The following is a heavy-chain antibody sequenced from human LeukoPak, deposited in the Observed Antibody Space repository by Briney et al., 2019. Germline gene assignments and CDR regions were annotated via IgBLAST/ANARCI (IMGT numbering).Heavy chain of an antibody. J-gene: IGHJ4*02. D-gene: IGHD1-14*01. Sequence: GGSLRLSCAASRFTFSDYWMHWVRQAPGKGLVWVSRINADGSSTNYADSVKGRFTISRDNAKNTLYLLMNSLRAEDTAVYYCTRGRYYFDYWGQGTLVTVSS. CDR2: INADGSST. V-gene: IGHV3-74*01. CDR3: TRGRYYFDY. CDR1: RFTFSDYW.